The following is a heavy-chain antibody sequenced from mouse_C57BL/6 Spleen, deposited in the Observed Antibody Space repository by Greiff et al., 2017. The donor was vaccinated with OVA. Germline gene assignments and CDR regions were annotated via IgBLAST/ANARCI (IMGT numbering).Heavy chain of an antibody. J-gene: IGHJ4*01. V-gene: IGHV5-4*01. Sequence: EVQRVESGGGLVKPGGSLKLSCAASGFTFSSYAMSWVRQTPEKRLAWVATISDGGSYTYYPDNVKGRFTISRDNANNNLYLQMSHLKSEDTAMYYCARGVDYDDAMDYWGQGTSVTVSS. CDR2: ISDGGSYT. D-gene: IGHD2-4*01. CDR3: ARGVDYDDAMDY. CDR1: GFTFSSYA.